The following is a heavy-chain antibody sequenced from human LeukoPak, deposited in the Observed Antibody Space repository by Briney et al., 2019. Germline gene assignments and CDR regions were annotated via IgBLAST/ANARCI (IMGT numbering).Heavy chain of an antibody. Sequence: ASVKVSCKASGYTFTSYGISWVRQAPGQGLEWMGWISAYNGNTNYAQKLQGRVTMTTDTSTSTAYMELRGLRSDDTAVYYCAISYYYDSSGYYDYYYYGMDVWGQGTTVTVSS. CDR2: ISAYNGNT. CDR3: AISYYYDSSGYYDYYYYGMDV. V-gene: IGHV1-18*01. CDR1: GYTFTSYG. D-gene: IGHD3-22*01. J-gene: IGHJ6*02.